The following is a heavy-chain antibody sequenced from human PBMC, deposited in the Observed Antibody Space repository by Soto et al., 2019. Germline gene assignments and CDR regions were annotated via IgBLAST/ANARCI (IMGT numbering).Heavy chain of an antibody. J-gene: IGHJ6*02. D-gene: IGHD5-12*01. CDR2: IDPSDSYT. V-gene: IGHV5-10-1*01. Sequence: GESLKISCKGSGYSFTSYWISWVRQMPGKGLEWMGRIDPSDSYTNYSPSFQGHVTISADKSISTAYLQWSSLKASDTAMYYCATAITEKTYYYYGMDVWGQGTTVTVSS. CDR3: ATAITEKTYYYYGMDV. CDR1: GYSFTSYW.